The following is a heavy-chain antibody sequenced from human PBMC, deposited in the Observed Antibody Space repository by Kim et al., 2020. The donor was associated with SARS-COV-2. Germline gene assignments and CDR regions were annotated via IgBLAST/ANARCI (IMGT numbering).Heavy chain of an antibody. Sequence: SETLSLTCTVSGGSISSGDYYWSWIRQPPGKGLEWIGYIYYSGSTYYNPSLKSRVTISVDTSKNQFSLKLSSVTAADTAVYYCAREIQLWPYYYFDYCGQGTLVTVSS. CDR2: IYYSGST. D-gene: IGHD5-18*01. CDR1: GGSISSGDYY. J-gene: IGHJ4*02. CDR3: AREIQLWPYYYFDY. V-gene: IGHV4-30-4*01.